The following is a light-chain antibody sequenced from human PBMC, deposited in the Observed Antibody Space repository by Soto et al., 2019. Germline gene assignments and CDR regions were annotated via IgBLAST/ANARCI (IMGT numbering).Light chain of an antibody. CDR1: QSVSSNY. CDR3: HQYGSSPST. CDR2: GAS. J-gene: IGKJ3*01. V-gene: IGKV3-20*01. Sequence: EIVLTQSPGTLSLSPGEGVTLSCRASQSVSSNYLAWYQQKPGQAPRLVIYGASSRATGIPDRFSGSGSGTDFTVTISRLEPEDFAVYYCHQYGSSPSTFGPGTKVDIK.